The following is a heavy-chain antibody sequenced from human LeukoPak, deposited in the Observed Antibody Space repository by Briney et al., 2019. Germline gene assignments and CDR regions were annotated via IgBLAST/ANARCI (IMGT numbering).Heavy chain of an antibody. CDR3: ARESHFISGGSPFDL. V-gene: IGHV4-39*07. J-gene: IGHJ2*01. CDR2: IYYSGST. D-gene: IGHD2-15*01. CDR1: GGSISSSSYY. Sequence: SGTLSLTCTVSGGSISSSSYYWGWIRQPPGKGLEWIGSIYYSGSTYYNPSLKSRVTISVDTSKNQFSLKLSSVTAADTAVYYCARESHFISGGSPFDLWGRGTLVTVSS.